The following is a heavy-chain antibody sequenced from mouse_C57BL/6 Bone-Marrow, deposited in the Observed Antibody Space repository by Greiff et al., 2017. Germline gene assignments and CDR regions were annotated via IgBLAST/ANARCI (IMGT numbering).Heavy chain of an antibody. V-gene: IGHV1-64*01. CDR3: ARRWLRRRFAY. D-gene: IGHD2-2*01. Sequence: QVQLQQPGAELVKPGASVKLSCKASGYTFTSYWMHWVKQRPGQGLEWIGMIHPNSGSTNYNEKFKSKATLTVDKSSSTAYMQLSSLTSEDSAVYYGARRWLRRRFAYWGQGTLVTVSA. CDR2: IHPNSGST. CDR1: GYTFTSYW. J-gene: IGHJ3*01.